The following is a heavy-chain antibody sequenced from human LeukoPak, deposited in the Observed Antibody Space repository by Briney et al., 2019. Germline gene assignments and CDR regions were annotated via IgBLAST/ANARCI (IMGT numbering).Heavy chain of an antibody. CDR1: GGSISSYY. Sequence: SETLSLTCTVSGGSISSYYWSWIRQPPGKGLEWIGYIYYSGSTNYNPSLKSRVTMSVDTSKNQFSLKLSSVTAADTAVYYCAREYGDYGLGPLGYNWFDPWGQGTLVTVSS. V-gene: IGHV4-59*01. CDR3: AREYGDYGLGPLGYNWFDP. J-gene: IGHJ5*02. CDR2: IYYSGST. D-gene: IGHD4-17*01.